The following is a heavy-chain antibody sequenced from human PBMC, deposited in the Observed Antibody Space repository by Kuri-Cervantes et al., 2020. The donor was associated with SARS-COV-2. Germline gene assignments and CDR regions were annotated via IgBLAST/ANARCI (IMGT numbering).Heavy chain of an antibody. Sequence: GESLKISCAASGFTFRTNWMHWVRQAPGKGLEYVAAISSNGGNTYYANSVKGRFTISRDNSKNTLYFQMGSLRAEDMAVYYCARAFLLGPIDYWGRGTLVTVSS. CDR2: ISSNGGNT. D-gene: IGHD3-3*02. V-gene: IGHV3-64*01. J-gene: IGHJ4*02. CDR3: ARAFLLGPIDY. CDR1: GFTFRTNW.